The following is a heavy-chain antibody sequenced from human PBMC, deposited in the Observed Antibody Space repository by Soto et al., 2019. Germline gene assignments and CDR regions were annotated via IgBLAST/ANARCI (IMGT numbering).Heavy chain of an antibody. CDR2: ISAYNGNT. Sequence: ASVNVSFKASGYTFTSDGISWVRQAPGQGLEWMGWISAYNGNTNYAQKLQGRVTMATDTSTSTAYMELRSLRSDDTAVYYCAGGGVPMAKMGGYYYFGMDVWGQWITVTDSS. D-gene: IGHD3-16*01. CDR1: GYTFTSDG. V-gene: IGHV1-18*04. J-gene: IGHJ6*02. CDR3: AGGGVPMAKMGGYYYFGMDV.